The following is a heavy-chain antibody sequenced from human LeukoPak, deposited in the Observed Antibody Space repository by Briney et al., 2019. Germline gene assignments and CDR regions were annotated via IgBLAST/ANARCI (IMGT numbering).Heavy chain of an antibody. CDR2: IYTSGSI. CDR3: ARDTRLRLGGDAFDI. J-gene: IGHJ3*02. Sequence: SETLSLTCTVSGGYISSYYWSWIRQPAGKGLELIGRIYTSGSINYNPSLKSRVTMSVDTSKNQFSLKLSSVTAADTVVYYCARDTRLRLGGDAFDIWGQGTMVTVSS. D-gene: IGHD5-12*01. CDR1: GGYISSYY. V-gene: IGHV4-4*07.